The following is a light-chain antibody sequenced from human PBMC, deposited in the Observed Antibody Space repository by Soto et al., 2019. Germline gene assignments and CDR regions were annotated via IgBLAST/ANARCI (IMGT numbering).Light chain of an antibody. J-gene: IGKJ5*01. V-gene: IGKV1-13*02. CDR3: QQFNSSPLT. CDR2: DVS. CDR1: QDIRGA. Sequence: AIQLTQSPSSLSASVGDRVTITCRASQDIRGALAWYQQKPGKAPKILIYDVSTLESGVPSRFSGSSSGTDFTLTISSLQPVDFATYYCQQFNSSPLTFGQGTRLEIK.